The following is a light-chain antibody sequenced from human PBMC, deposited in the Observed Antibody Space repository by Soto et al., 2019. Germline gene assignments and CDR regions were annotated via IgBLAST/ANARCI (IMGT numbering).Light chain of an antibody. CDR1: QSVLYSSNNKNY. Sequence: DIVMTQSPDSLAVSLGERATINCKSSQSVLYSSNNKNYLAWYQQRPGQPPKLLIYWVSTRESGVPDRFSGSGSGTSFTLTISSLQAEDVAVYYCQQYYSTPQTFGQGTKLEIK. CDR3: QQYYSTPQT. CDR2: WVS. J-gene: IGKJ2*01. V-gene: IGKV4-1*01.